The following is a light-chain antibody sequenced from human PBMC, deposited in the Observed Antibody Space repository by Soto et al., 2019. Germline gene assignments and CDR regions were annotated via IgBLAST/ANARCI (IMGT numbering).Light chain of an antibody. J-gene: IGKJ4*01. CDR1: QGISSW. Sequence: DIQMTQSPSSVSASVGDRVIITCRASQGISSWLAWYQQKPGKAPNLLIYAASRLQSGTPSRFTGNGSVTYITLTISSVHPEEFATDLCQQADRFPLTCGGGPKVEIK. CDR3: QQADRFPLT. V-gene: IGKV1D-12*01. CDR2: AAS.